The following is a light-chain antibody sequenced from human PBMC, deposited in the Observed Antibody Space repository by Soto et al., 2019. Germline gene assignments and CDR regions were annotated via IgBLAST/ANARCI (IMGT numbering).Light chain of an antibody. CDR3: LSVDSGLNVV. CDR1: SSNIGAGYD. J-gene: IGLJ2*01. Sequence: QSVLTQPPSVSGAPGQRVTLSCTGISSNIGAGYDVHWYQQLPGRAPKLLIYGNTNRPSGVPDRFSGSKSGPSASLAITGLQAEDEANYYYLSVDSGLNVVFGGGTDLTVL. CDR2: GNT. V-gene: IGLV1-40*01.